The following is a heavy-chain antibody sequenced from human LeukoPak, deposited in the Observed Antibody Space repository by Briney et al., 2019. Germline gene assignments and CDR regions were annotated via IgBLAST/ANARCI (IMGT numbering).Heavy chain of an antibody. V-gene: IGHV3-9*01. CDR3: AKDMMSARGAFDY. CDR1: GFTFDDYA. D-gene: IGHD3-10*01. J-gene: IGHJ4*02. Sequence: GRSLRLSCAASGFTFDDYAMHWVRQAPGKGLEWVSGISWNSGSIGYADSVKGRFTISRDNAKNSLYLQMNSLRPEDTALYFCAKDMMSARGAFDYWGQGTLVTVSS. CDR2: ISWNSGSI.